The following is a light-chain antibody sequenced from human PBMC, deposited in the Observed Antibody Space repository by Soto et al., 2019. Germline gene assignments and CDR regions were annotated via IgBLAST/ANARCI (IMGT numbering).Light chain of an antibody. CDR3: QKYNSAARA. CDR2: AAS. V-gene: IGKV1-27*01. Sequence: DIQMTQSQSSLSVSVGERVPITCRARQCISQYLAWYQQKPGKVPKLLIYAASTLQSGVPSRFSGSGSGTDFTLTISSVQPEDVATYYCQKYNSAARAFGQWTQVESK. CDR1: QCISQY. J-gene: IGKJ1*01.